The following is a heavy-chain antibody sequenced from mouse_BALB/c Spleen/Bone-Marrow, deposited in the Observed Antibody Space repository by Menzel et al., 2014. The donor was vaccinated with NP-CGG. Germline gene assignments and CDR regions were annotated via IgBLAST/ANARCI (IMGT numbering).Heavy chain of an antibody. CDR1: RFTFSNYA. V-gene: IGHV5-9-3*01. J-gene: IGHJ2*01. D-gene: IGHD4-1*01. CDR2: ISSGGSYT. Sequence: EVQLVESGGGLVKPGGSLKLSCAASRFTFSNYAMSWVRQTPEKRPEWVATISSGGSYTYYPDSVKGRFTISRDNAQNTLYLQMSSPRSEDTAMYFCARQENWALDYWGQGTTLTVSS. CDR3: ARQENWALDY.